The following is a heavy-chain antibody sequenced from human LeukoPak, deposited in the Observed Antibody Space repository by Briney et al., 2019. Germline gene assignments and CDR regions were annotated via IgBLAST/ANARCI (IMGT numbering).Heavy chain of an antibody. D-gene: IGHD3-22*01. CDR2: MNPSGST. V-gene: IGHV4-34*01. J-gene: IGHJ6*03. Sequence: SETLSPTCAVYGGSFSGYYWTWIRQTPEKGLEWIGEMNPSGSTNYKPSLKSRVTISVDTSKNQFSLELSSVTAADTAVYYCARGRQDVTMIVVVMTAVSYYLDVWGKGTTVTVS. CDR3: ARGRQDVTMIVVVMTAVSYYLDV. CDR1: GGSFSGYY.